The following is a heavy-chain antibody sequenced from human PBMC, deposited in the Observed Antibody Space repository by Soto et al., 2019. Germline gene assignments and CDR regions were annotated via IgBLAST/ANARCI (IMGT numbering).Heavy chain of an antibody. Sequence: SETLSLTCAVSGFFISSGNYWGWIRKPPGKGLEWIGSIFHCGNTYYNPPLKSRVTISVDMSKNQFSLKLNSVTAADTAVYFCARARWYDAFDVWGQGTVVTVSS. V-gene: IGHV4-38-2*01. CDR2: IFHCGNT. CDR3: ARARWYDAFDV. CDR1: GFFISSGNY. J-gene: IGHJ3*01. D-gene: IGHD2-15*01.